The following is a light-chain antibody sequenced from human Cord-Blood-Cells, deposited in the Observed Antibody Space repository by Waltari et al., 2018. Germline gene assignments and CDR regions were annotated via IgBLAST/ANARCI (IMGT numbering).Light chain of an antibody. V-gene: IGLV2-11*01. CDR3: CSYAGSYIWV. J-gene: IGLJ3*02. Sequence: QSALTQPRSVSGSPGQSVTIPCTGTSSDVGGYNYASWYQQHPGKAPKLMIYDVSKRPSGVPGRFSGSKSCNTASLTISGLQAEDEADYYCCSYAGSYIWVFGGGTKLTVL. CDR1: SSDVGGYNY. CDR2: DVS.